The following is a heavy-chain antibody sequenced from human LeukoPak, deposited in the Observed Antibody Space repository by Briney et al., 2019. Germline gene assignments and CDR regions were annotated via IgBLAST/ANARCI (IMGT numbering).Heavy chain of an antibody. V-gene: IGHV4-59*11. J-gene: IGHJ5*02. CDR1: GGSISSHY. CDR3: ARGGQRRTTNWFDP. Sequence: SETLSLTCTVSGGSISSHYWSRIRQPPGKGLEWIGYIYYSGSTNYNPSLKSRVTISVDTSKNQFSLKLSFVTATDTAVYYCARGGQRRTTNWFDPWGQGTLVTVSS. CDR2: IYYSGST. D-gene: IGHD2/OR15-2a*01.